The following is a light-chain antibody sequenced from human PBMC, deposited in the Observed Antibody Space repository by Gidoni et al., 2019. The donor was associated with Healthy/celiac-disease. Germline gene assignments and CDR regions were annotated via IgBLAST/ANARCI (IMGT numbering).Light chain of an antibody. CDR3: QQYNSYSCS. CDR1: QSISSW. V-gene: IGKV1-5*03. J-gene: IGKJ2*04. CDR2: QAS. Sequence: DIKMTQSPSTLSASVGDRVTITCRASQSISSWLDWYQQKPGKAPRLLIYQASSLESGVPSRFSGSGSGPEFPLTFSSLQPDDFATYYCQQYNSYSCSFGQGTKLEIK.